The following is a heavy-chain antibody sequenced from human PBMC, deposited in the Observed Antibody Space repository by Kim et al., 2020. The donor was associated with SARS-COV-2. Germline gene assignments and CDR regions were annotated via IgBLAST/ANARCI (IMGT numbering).Heavy chain of an antibody. J-gene: IGHJ4*02. CDR3: AREPSTYFDY. Sequence: YTADPGKGRFTTSRDDSKNTVYLQMNRLRAEDTAVYFCAREPSTYFDYWGQGTLVTVSS. V-gene: IGHV3-66*01.